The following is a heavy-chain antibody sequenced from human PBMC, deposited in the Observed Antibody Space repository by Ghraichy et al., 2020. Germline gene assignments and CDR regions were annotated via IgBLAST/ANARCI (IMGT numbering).Heavy chain of an antibody. CDR3: ARRPEYYDFWSGYYVTFDY. D-gene: IGHD3-3*01. CDR2: INHSGST. V-gene: IGHV4-34*01. CDR1: GGSFSGYY. J-gene: IGHJ4*02. Sequence: SQTLSLTCAVYGGSFSGYYWSWIRQPPGKGLEWIGGINHSGSTNYNPSLKSRVTISVDTSKNQFSLKLSSVTAADTAVYYCARRPEYYDFWSGYYVTFDYWGQGTLVTVSS.